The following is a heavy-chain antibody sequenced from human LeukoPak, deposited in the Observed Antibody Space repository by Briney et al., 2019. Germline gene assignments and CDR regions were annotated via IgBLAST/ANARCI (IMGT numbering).Heavy chain of an antibody. D-gene: IGHD3-3*01. CDR3: ARGNRGISSNWFDP. CDR1: GGSISSYY. CDR2: IYYSGST. J-gene: IGHJ5*02. V-gene: IGHV4-59*01. Sequence: SETLSLTCTVSGGSISSYYWSWIRQPPGKGLEWIGYIYYSGSTNYNPSLKSRITISVDTSKNQFSLKLSSVTAADTAVYYCARGNRGISSNWFDPWGQGTLVTVSS.